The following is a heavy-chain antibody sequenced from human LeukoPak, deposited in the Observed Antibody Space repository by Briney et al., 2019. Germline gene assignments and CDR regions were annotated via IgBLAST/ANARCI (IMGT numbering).Heavy chain of an antibody. J-gene: IGHJ4*02. CDR1: GFTFSSYW. CDR2: IKQDGSEK. CDR3: MAYCSSTSCYFFRY. V-gene: IGHV3-7*01. D-gene: IGHD2-2*01. Sequence: GGSLRLSCAASGFTFSSYWMSWVRQAPGKGLEWVANIKQDGSEKYYVDSVKGRFTISRDNAKNSLYLQMNSLRAEDTAVYYCMAYCSSTSCYFFRYWGQGTLVTVSS.